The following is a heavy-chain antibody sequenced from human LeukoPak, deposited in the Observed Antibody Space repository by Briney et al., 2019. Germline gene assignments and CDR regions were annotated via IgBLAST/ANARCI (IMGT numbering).Heavy chain of an antibody. CDR2: IYVSGST. J-gene: IGHJ4*02. CDR1: GGSISSHY. Sequence: SETLSLTCTVSGGSISSHYWSWVRQSAGKGLEWIGRIYVSGSTNYNPSLKTRVTMSIDKSKNHFSLKLSSVTAADTAVYYCARSISGTLFDYWVQGTLVTVSS. V-gene: IGHV4-4*07. D-gene: IGHD1-7*01. CDR3: ARSISGTLFDY.